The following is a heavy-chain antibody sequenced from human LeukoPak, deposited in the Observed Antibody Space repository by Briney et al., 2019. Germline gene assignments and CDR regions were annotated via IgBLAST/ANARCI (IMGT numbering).Heavy chain of an antibody. D-gene: IGHD6-19*01. CDR2: INLRDSDT. CDR3: ARHSDSSGWNYFDY. V-gene: IGHV5-51*01. J-gene: IGHJ4*02. CDR1: GYSFTNYW. Sequence: GESLKISCKDSGYSFTNYWIGWVRQMPGKGLEWMGIINLRDSDTRYNPSFQGQVTISADKSISTAYLQWSSLQASDTAMYYCARHSDSSGWNYFDYWGQGTLVTVSS.